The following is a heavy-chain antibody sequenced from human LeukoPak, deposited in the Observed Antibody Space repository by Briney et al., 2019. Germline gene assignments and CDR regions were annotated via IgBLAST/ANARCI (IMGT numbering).Heavy chain of an antibody. J-gene: IGHJ3*02. V-gene: IGHV3-48*01. Sequence: PGGSLRLSCAASGFTFSSYWMSWVRQAPGKGLEWVSYISSSSTIYYADSVKGRFTISRDNAKNSLYLQMNSLRAEDTAVYYCARERNAAFDIWGQGTMVTVSS. CDR2: ISSSSTI. CDR3: ARERNAAFDI. CDR1: GFTFSSYW.